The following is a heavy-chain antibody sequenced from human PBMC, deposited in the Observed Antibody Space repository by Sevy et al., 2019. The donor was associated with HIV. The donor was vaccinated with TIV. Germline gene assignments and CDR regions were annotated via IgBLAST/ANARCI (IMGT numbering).Heavy chain of an antibody. V-gene: IGHV1-24*01. CDR1: GYTLTELS. J-gene: IGHJ4*02. CDR3: ATLRKTYYYDSSDSFYFDY. Sequence: ASVKVSCKVSGYTLTELSMHWVRQAPGKGLKWMVGFDPEDGEAIYAQKFQGRVTMTEDTSTDTAYMELSSLRSEDTAVYYCATLRKTYYYDSSDSFYFDYRGQGTLVTVSS. CDR2: FDPEDGEA. D-gene: IGHD3-22*01.